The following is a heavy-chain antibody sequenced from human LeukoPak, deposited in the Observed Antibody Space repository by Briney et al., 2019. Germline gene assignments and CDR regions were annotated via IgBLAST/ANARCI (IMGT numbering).Heavy chain of an antibody. CDR1: GFTFSSYA. V-gene: IGHV3-64D*06. CDR3: VKDPTYYYGSGSSYFDY. CDR2: FSSNGGST. Sequence: GGSLRLSCSASGFTFSSYAMQWVREAPGKGLEYVSAFSSNGGSTYYADSVKGRFTISRDNSKNTLYLQMSSLRAEDTAVYYCVKDPTYYYGSGSSYFDYWGQGTLVTVSS. J-gene: IGHJ4*02. D-gene: IGHD3-10*01.